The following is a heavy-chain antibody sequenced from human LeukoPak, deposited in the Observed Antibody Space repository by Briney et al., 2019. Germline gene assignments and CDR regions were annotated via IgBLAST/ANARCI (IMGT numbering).Heavy chain of an antibody. CDR1: GFTFSSYN. V-gene: IGHV3-30*02. Sequence: GGSLRLSCAASGFTFSSYNMHWVRQAPGKGLEWVTMIGYDGSDKYYADSVKGRLTISRDNSKNTLYLQMNSLRAEDTAVYYCAKEDPYYYDSSGCLSYWGQGTLVTVSS. J-gene: IGHJ4*02. CDR2: IGYDGSDK. D-gene: IGHD3-22*01. CDR3: AKEDPYYYDSSGCLSY.